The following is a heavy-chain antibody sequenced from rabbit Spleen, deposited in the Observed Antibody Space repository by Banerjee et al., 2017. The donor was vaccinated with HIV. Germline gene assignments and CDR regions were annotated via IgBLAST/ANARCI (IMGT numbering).Heavy chain of an antibody. J-gene: IGHJ4*01. CDR2: IYAGSGGYT. V-gene: IGHV1S40*01. CDR3: ARGPWNGGSAGYADGLNL. Sequence: QSLEESGGDLVKPGASLTLTCTASRFSFSNSDYIYWVRQAPGKGLEWISCIYAGSGGYTYYATWAKGRFTISKTSSTTVTLQMTSLTAADTATYFCARGPWNGGSAGYADGLNLWGPGTLVTVS. D-gene: IGHD6-1*01. CDR1: RFSFSNSDY.